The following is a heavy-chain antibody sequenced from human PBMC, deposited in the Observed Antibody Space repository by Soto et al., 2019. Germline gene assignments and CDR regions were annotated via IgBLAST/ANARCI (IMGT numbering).Heavy chain of an antibody. CDR1: GGTFSSYA. V-gene: IGHV1-69*01. J-gene: IGHJ4*02. CDR2: IIPIFGTA. Sequence: QVQLVQSGAEVKKPGSSVKVSCKASGGTFSSYAISWVRQAPGQGLEWMGGIIPIFGTANYAQKFQGGVTITAAEYTSTAYMELSSLTSEETAVYYCARDSRRYYDTSGYQNFDYWGQGTMVTVSS. D-gene: IGHD3-22*01. CDR3: ARDSRRYYDTSGYQNFDY.